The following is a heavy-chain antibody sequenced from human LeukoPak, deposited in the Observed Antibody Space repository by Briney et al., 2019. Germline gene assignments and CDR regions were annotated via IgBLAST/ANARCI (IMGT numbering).Heavy chain of an antibody. D-gene: IGHD4-23*01. CDR1: GGTISSYY. CDR2: IYYSGST. CDR3: AKFDGGD. V-gene: IGHV4-59*01. J-gene: IGHJ4*02. Sequence: SETLSLTCTVSGGTISSYYWSWIRQPPGKGLEWIGYIYYSGSTNYNPSLKSRVTISVDTSKSQFSLKLRPVTAADTAVYYCAKFDGGDWSQGTLVTVSS.